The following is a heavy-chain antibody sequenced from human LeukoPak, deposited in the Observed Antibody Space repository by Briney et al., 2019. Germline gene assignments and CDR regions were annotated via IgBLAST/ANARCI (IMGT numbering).Heavy chain of an antibody. CDR1: GGTFSSYA. CDR3: GCSGSGDKYYYYYMDV. V-gene: IGHV1-69*13. D-gene: IGHD5-12*01. Sequence: SVKVSCKASGGTFSSYAISWVRQAPGQGLEWMGGIIPIFGTANYAQKFQDRVTITADESTSTAYMELSSLRYEDTAVYYCGCSGSGDKYYYYYMDVWGKGTTVTIFS. J-gene: IGHJ6*03. CDR2: IIPIFGTA.